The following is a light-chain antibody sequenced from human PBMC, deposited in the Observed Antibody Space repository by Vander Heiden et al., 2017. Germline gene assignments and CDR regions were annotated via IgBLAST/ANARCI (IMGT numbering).Light chain of an antibody. CDR2: GAS. CDR1: QSVSSN. Sequence: EIVMTQSPATLSVSPGERATLSCRASQSVSSNLAWYQQKPGQAPRLLIYGASTRATGIPARFSGSGYGTEFTLTISSRRSEDFAVYYCQQYNNWPPWTFGQGTKVEIK. CDR3: QQYNNWPPWT. J-gene: IGKJ1*01. V-gene: IGKV3-15*01.